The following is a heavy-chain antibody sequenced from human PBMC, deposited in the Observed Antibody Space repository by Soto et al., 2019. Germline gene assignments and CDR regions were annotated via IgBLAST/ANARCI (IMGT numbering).Heavy chain of an antibody. CDR3: ARDNGYSNGADY. CDR1: GYTLTELS. Sequence: ASVKVSCKVSGYTLTELSMHWVRQAPGKGLEWMGGFDPEDGETIYAQKFQGRVTITEDTSANTAYMELSSLRSEDTAVYYCARDNGYSNGADYWGQGTLVTVSS. CDR2: FDPEDGET. D-gene: IGHD5-12*01. J-gene: IGHJ4*02. V-gene: IGHV1-24*01.